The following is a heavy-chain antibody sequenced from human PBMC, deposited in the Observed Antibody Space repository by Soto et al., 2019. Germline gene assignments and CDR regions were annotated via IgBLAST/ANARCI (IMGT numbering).Heavy chain of an antibody. Sequence: ELQLVESGGGSVQPGRSLRLSCAASGFIFDDFAIHWVRQAPGKGLEWVSGISWNSGSAGYADSVKGRFTISRDNANHSIHLHMNSPRTEDTAVYYCAKDGAVGSTSLGGVPTSLGGMDVWGQGTTVSVS. D-gene: IGHD1-26*01. J-gene: IGHJ6*02. V-gene: IGHV3-9*01. CDR2: ISWNSGSA. CDR1: GFIFDDFA. CDR3: AKDGAVGSTSLGGVPTSLGGMDV.